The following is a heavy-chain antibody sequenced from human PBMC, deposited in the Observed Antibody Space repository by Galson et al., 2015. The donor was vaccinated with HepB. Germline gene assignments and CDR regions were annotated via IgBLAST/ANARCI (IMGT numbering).Heavy chain of an antibody. CDR2: LFDSAKT. CDR1: GVSISDDTYY. D-gene: IGHD5-12*01. Sequence: ETLSLTCTVSGVSISDDTYYWGWIRQTPGMGLEWIGSLFDSAKTYYSPSLESRVSISVDTSKNQFSLNLTSVTAADTAVYYCTRRDVAFPYDIWGQGTIVTVSA. J-gene: IGHJ3*02. CDR3: TRRDVAFPYDI. V-gene: IGHV4-39*01.